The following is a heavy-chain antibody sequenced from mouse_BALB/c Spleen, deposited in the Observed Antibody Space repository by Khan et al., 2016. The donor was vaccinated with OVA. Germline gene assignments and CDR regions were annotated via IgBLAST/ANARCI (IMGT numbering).Heavy chain of an antibody. CDR2: IYWDDDK. Sequence: QVTLKESGPGILQPSQTLSLTCSFSGFSLTTSGMGVSWIRQPSGKGLEWLAHIYWDDDKRYNPFLKSRLIIPKDTSRNQVFLELTSVYTANTATYYGARRPGGVVHDYLFAYWGQGTLVTVSA. J-gene: IGHJ3*01. CDR3: ARRPGGVVHDYLFAY. CDR1: GFSLTTSGMG. V-gene: IGHV8-12*01. D-gene: IGHD2-4*01.